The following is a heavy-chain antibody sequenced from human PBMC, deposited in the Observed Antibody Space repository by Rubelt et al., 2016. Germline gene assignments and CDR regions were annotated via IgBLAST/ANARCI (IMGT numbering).Heavy chain of an antibody. Sequence: QVQLVQSGAEVKKPGASVNISCKASGYSFTKYMHWVRQAPGQGLEWMGFINPSGGSTSYAQKFQDRVIMTRDTSTSTVYMELSSLKSEDTAVCYCARNEGGGLDYWGQGTLVIVSS. CDR3: ARNEGGGLDY. J-gene: IGHJ4*02. V-gene: IGHV1-46*01. CDR2: INPSGGST. D-gene: IGHD3-16*01. CDR1: GYSFTKY.